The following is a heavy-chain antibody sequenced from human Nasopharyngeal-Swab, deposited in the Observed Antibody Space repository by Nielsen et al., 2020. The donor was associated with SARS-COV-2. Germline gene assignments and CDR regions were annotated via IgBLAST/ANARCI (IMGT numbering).Heavy chain of an antibody. CDR1: GYTFTGYY. Sequence: ALVKVSCKASGYTFTGYYMHWVRQAPGQGLEWMGRINPNSGGTNYAQKFQGRVTMTRDTSISTAYMELSRLRSDDTAVYYCARGKPPYDSSGYYFDYWGQGTLVTVSS. CDR2: INPNSGGT. V-gene: IGHV1-2*06. CDR3: ARGKPPYDSSGYYFDY. D-gene: IGHD3-22*01. J-gene: IGHJ4*02.